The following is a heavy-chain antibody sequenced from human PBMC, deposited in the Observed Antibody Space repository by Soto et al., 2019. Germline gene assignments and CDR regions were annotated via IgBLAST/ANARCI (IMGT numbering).Heavy chain of an antibody. CDR1: GYTSTSYD. Sequence: ASVKVSCKASGYTSTSYDTNWVRQATGQGLEWMGWMNPNSGNTGYAQKFQGRVTMTRNTSISTAYMGLSSLRSEDTAVYYCARLKGILTGFRGWFDPWGQGTLVTVSS. J-gene: IGHJ5*02. CDR3: ARLKGILTGFRGWFDP. CDR2: MNPNSGNT. D-gene: IGHD3-9*01. V-gene: IGHV1-8*01.